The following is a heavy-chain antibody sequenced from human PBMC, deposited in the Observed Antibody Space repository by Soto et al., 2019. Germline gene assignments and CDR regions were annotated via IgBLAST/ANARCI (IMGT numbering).Heavy chain of an antibody. V-gene: IGHV4-31*03. J-gene: IGHJ3*02. CDR1: GGSISSGGYY. D-gene: IGHD2-15*01. CDR2: IYYSGST. Sequence: PSETLSLTCTVSGGSISSGGYYWSWIRLHPGKGLEWIGYIYYSGSTYYNPSLKSRVTISVDTSKNQFSLKLSSVTAADTAVYYCASTVGYCSGGSCYPLWAFDIWGQGTMVTVSS. CDR3: ASTVGYCSGGSCYPLWAFDI.